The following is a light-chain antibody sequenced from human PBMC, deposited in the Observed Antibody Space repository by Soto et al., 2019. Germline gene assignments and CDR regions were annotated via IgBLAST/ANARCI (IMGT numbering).Light chain of an antibody. CDR3: AAWDDSLNGVV. V-gene: IGLV1-36*01. CDR2: SDD. Sequence: QAVVTQPPSMSEAPRQRVTISCSGSSFNIGNNAVSWYQQFPGKATRLLIYSDDLLPSGVSDRFSGSKSGTSASLAISGLQSEDEADYYCAAWDDSLNGVVFGGGTKLTVL. J-gene: IGLJ3*02. CDR1: SFNIGNNA.